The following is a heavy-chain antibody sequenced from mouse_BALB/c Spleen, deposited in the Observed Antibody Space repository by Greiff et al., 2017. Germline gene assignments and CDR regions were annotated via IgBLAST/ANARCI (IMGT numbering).Heavy chain of an antibody. CDR2: ISDGGSYT. J-gene: IGHJ3*01. CDR1: GFTFSDYY. D-gene: IGHD1-1*01. V-gene: IGHV5-4*02. Sequence: EVQLVESGGGLVKPGGSLKLSCAASGFTFSDYYMYWVRQTPEKRLEWVATISDGGSYTYYPDSVKGRFTISRDNAKNNLYLQMSSLKSEDTAMYYCAREITTVVPFAYWGQGTLVTVSA. CDR3: AREITTVVPFAY.